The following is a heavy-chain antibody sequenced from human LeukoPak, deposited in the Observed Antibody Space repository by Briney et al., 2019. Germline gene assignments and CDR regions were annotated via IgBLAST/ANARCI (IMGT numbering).Heavy chain of an antibody. V-gene: IGHV3-7*01. CDR2: IKQDGSEK. J-gene: IGHJ4*02. CDR3: AREADIVLMVYDY. CDR1: GFTFSSYW. D-gene: IGHD2-8*01. Sequence: PGGSLRLSCAASGFTFSSYWMSWVRQAPGKGLEWVANIKQDGSEKYYVDSVKGRFTISRDNAKNSLYLQMNSLRAEDTAVHYCAREADIVLMVYDYWGQGTLVTVSS.